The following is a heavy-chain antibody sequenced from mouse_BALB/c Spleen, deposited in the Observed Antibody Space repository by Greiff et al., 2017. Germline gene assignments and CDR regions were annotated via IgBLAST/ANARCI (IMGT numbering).Heavy chain of an antibody. CDR2: IWAGGST. V-gene: IGHV2-9*02. J-gene: IGHJ2*01. CDR3: AREGGGSSPLDY. CDR1: GFSLTSYG. Sequence: VQLVESGPGLVAPSQSLSITCTVSGFSLTSYGVHWVRQPPGKGLEWLGVIWAGGSTNYNSALMSRLSISKDNSKSQVFLKMNSLQTDDTAMYYCAREGGGSSPLDYWGQGTTLTVSS. D-gene: IGHD1-1*01.